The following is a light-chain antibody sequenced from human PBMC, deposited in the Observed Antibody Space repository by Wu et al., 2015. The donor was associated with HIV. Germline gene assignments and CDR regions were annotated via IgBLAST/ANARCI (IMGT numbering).Light chain of an antibody. CDR3: QQYGSSPYT. Sequence: ETVLTQSPGTLSLSPGERTTLSCRASQSVNSGYLAWYQQKPGQAPRLLIYGTSSRATGIPDRFSGSGSGTDFTLTISRLEPEDFAVYYCQQYGSSPYTFGQGTKLEIK. CDR1: QSVNSGY. J-gene: IGKJ2*01. V-gene: IGKV3-20*01. CDR2: GTS.